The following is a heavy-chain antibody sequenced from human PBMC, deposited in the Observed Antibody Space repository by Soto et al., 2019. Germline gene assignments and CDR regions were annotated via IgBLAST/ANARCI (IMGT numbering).Heavy chain of an antibody. CDR3: ARGERITIFGVVPNWFDP. V-gene: IGHV4-30-4*01. CDR1: GGSISSGDYY. D-gene: IGHD3-3*01. J-gene: IGHJ5*02. Sequence: SETLSLTCTVSGGSISSGDYYWSWIRQPPGKGLEWIGYIYYSGSTYYNPSLKSRVTISVDTSKNQFSLKLSSVTAADTAVYYFARGERITIFGVVPNWFDPWGQGTLVTVSS. CDR2: IYYSGST.